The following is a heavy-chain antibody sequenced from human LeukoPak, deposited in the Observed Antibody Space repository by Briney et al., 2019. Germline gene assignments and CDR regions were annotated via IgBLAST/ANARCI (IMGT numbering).Heavy chain of an antibody. Sequence: GVSLRLSCVASRFTLSSYWMNWVRKAPGKGLVWVARTNYDGRYTDYADSVKGRFTISRDNATNTLYLQMNSLRAEDTAVYYCARPMTRRPSGSYTYYYYYGMDVWGQGTTVTVSS. J-gene: IGHJ6*02. D-gene: IGHD3-10*01. CDR3: ARPMTRRPSGSYTYYYYYGMDV. CDR2: TNYDGRYT. V-gene: IGHV3-74*01. CDR1: RFTLSSYW.